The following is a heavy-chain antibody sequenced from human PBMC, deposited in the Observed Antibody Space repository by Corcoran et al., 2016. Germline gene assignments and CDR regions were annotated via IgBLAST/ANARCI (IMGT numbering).Heavy chain of an antibody. V-gene: IGHV3-7*01. Sequence: EVHLVESGGGLVQPGGSLRLSCSASGFTFSNYWMSWVRQAPGKGLEWVANIRGDGNEKYYVDSVKGRFSISRDTAKNSLYLQMDNLRAEDTAVYYCANLRLTRAWYSDHWGQGTLVTVSS. J-gene: IGHJ4*02. CDR1: GFTFSNYW. CDR3: ANLRLTRAWYSDH. CDR2: IRGDGNEK. D-gene: IGHD6-13*01.